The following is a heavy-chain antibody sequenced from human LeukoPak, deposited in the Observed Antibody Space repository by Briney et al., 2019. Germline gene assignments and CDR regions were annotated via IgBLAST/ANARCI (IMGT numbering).Heavy chain of an antibody. D-gene: IGHD1-26*01. CDR2: IYNSGST. J-gene: IGHJ4*02. CDR3: AREPTGSYSFDF. V-gene: IGHV4-31*03. CDR1: GDSISSGGYY. Sequence: SQTLSLTCTVSGDSISSGGYYWSWIRQHPGKGLEWLGYIYNSGSTYYNPSLKSRVTISIDTSKRQFSLKLTSVTAADTAVYYCAREPTGSYSFDFWGQGTLVTVSS.